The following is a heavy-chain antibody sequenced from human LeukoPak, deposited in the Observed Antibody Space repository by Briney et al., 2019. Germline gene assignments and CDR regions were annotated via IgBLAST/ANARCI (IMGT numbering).Heavy chain of an antibody. V-gene: IGHV4-59*01. D-gene: IGHD3-9*01. CDR1: GGSISSYY. CDR2: IYYSGST. CDR3: ARARSDILTGYYIGNFDY. Sequence: SETLSLTCTVSGGSISSYYWSWIRQPPGKGLEWIGYIYYSGSTNYNPSLKSRVTISVDTSKNQFSLKLSSVTAADTAVYYCARARSDILTGYYIGNFDYWGQGTLVTVSS. J-gene: IGHJ4*02.